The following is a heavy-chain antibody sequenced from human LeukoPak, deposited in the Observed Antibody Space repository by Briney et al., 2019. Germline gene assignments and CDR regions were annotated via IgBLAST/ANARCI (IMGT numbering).Heavy chain of an antibody. V-gene: IGHV1-46*01. Sequence: ASVKVSCKASGYTFTSYYMHWVRQAPGQGLEWMGIINPSGGSTSYAQKFQGRVTMTRDTSTSTVYMELSSLRSEDTAVYYCARGDYYDSSGYLNWFDPWGQGTLVTVSS. J-gene: IGHJ5*02. CDR1: GYTFTSYY. CDR3: ARGDYYDSSGYLNWFDP. D-gene: IGHD3-22*01. CDR2: INPSGGST.